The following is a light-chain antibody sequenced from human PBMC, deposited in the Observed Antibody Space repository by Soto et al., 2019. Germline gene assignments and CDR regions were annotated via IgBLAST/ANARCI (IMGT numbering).Light chain of an antibody. V-gene: IGKV1-9*01. CDR2: AAS. CDR3: QQLYSYPIT. J-gene: IGKJ2*01. CDR1: QGISSY. Sequence: DLQLTQSPSFLSASVGDRVTITCRASQGISSYLAWYQQKPGKAPKLLIYAASTLQSGVPSRFSGSGSGTEFTLTISSLQPEDFAVYYCQQLYSYPITFGQGTKLEIK.